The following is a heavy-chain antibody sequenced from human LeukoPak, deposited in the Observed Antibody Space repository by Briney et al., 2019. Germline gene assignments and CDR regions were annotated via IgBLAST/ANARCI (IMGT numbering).Heavy chain of an antibody. CDR2: MNEYGSEI. Sequence: GGSLRLSCAASGFTFSSYAMSWVRQAPGKGLEWVAKMNEYGSEIFYVDSVKGRFTISRDNGKNSLYLQMNRLRAEDTAVYYCARDLSGSGSYGFDYWGQGTLVTVSS. CDR1: GFTFSSYA. J-gene: IGHJ4*02. CDR3: ARDLSGSGSYGFDY. V-gene: IGHV3-7*01. D-gene: IGHD3-10*01.